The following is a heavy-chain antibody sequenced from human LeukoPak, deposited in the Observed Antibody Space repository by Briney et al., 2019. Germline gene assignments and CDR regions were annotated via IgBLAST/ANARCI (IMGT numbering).Heavy chain of an antibody. D-gene: IGHD3-10*01. CDR1: GFTLRNAW. Sequence: GGSLRLSRAASGFTLRNAWLRWVRPAPGKGVEGVGRIKSKTDGGTTDYAPPVKGRFTISREDSKNTLYLHMNSLIGEDTAVYCFTTDQLIVRYYYGSGSYYFPDYWGQGTLVTVSS. V-gene: IGHV3-15*01. CDR2: IKSKTDGGTT. CDR3: TTDQLIVRYYYGSGSYYFPDY. J-gene: IGHJ4*02.